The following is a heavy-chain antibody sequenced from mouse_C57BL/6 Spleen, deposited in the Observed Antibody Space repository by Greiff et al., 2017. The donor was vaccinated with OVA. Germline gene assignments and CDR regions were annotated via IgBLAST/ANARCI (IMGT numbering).Heavy chain of an antibody. V-gene: IGHV1-12*01. CDR2: IYPGNGDT. J-gene: IGHJ4*01. D-gene: IGHD2-5*01. Sequence: QVQLQQSGAELVRPGASVKMSCKASGYTFTSYNMHWVKQTPRKGLEWIGAIYPGNGDTSYNQKFKGKATLTVDKSSSTAYMQLSSLTSEDSAVYYCARLCYSNYDAMDYWGQGTSVTVSS. CDR1: GYTFTSYN. CDR3: ARLCYSNYDAMDY.